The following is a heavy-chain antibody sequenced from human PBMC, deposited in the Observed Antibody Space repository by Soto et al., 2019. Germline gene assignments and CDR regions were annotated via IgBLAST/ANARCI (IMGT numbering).Heavy chain of an antibody. V-gene: IGHV1-69*04. CDR2: IIPIIGII. CDR1: GGTFSTYT. Sequence: VASVKVSCKASGGTFSTYTITWVRQAPGQGLEWMGRIIPIIGIINYAQKFQGRVTITADKFTGTAYMELTRLRSDDTAVYYCAGDPDSHYNDSHAYSYPWG. CDR3: AGDPDSHYNDSHAYSYP. J-gene: IGHJ5*02. D-gene: IGHD3-22*01.